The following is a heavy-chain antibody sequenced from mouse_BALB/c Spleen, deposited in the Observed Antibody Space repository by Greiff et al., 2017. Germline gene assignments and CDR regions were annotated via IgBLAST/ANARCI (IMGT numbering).Heavy chain of an antibody. CDR1: GYSITSDYA. CDR2: ISYSGST. Sequence: EVQLQESGPGLVKPSQSLSLTCTVTGYSITSDYAWNWIRQFPGNKLEWMGYISYSGSTSYNPSLKSRISITRDTSKNQFFLQLNSVTTEDTATYYCASHLRLPYYAMDYWGQGTSVTVSS. D-gene: IGHD1-2*01. CDR3: ASHLRLPYYAMDY. J-gene: IGHJ4*01. V-gene: IGHV3-2*02.